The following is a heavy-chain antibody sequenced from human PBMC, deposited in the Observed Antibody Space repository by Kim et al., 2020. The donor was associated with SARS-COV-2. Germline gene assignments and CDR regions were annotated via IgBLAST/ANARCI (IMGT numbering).Heavy chain of an antibody. Sequence: GGSLRLSCVASGLTFSNAWMSWVRQAPGKGLEWVGRIRGKDVGEIRDYAAPVEGRFTVSRDDSKNMLYLQMNSLKSEDTAVYYCTIGLGLTDMDVWGQGTTVTVSS. CDR2: IRGKDVGEIR. V-gene: IGHV3-15*01. J-gene: IGHJ6*02. CDR1: GLTFSNAW. D-gene: IGHD3-9*01. CDR3: TIGLGLTDMDV.